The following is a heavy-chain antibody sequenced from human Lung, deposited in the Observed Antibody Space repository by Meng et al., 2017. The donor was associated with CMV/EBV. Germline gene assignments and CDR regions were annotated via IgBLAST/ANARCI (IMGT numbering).Heavy chain of an antibody. D-gene: IGHD2-2*01. V-gene: IGHV3-21*01. J-gene: IGHJ6*02. CDR2: ISSSSSYI. CDR3: ARVVVPATLGMDV. CDR1: GFTFSSYS. Sequence: GEXXKISCAASGFTFSSYSMNWVRQAPGKGLEWVSSISSSSSYIYYADSVKGRFTISRDNAKNSLYLQMNSLRAEDTAVYYCARVVVPATLGMDVWGQGTTVTVSS.